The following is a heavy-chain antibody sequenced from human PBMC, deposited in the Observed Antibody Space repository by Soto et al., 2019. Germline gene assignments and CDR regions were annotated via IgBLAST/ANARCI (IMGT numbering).Heavy chain of an antibody. D-gene: IGHD4-17*01. CDR1: GGTFSSYA. J-gene: IGHJ6*02. CDR3: ARPYGDHSGDYYYGMDV. V-gene: IGHV1-69*13. CDR2: IIPIFGTA. Sequence: SVKVSCKASGGTFSSYAISWVRQAPGQGLEWMGGIIPIFGTANYAQKFQGRVTITADESTSTAYMELSSLRSEDTAVYYCARPYGDHSGDYYYGMDVWGQGTTVTVSS.